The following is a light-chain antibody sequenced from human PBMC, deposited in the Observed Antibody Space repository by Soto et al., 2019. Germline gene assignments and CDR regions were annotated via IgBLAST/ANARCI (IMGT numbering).Light chain of an antibody. V-gene: IGKV3-20*01. CDR1: QSVSSSY. Sequence: ESVLTQSPGTLSLSPGERATLSCRASQSVSSSYLAWYQQKPVQAPRLLIYGASSRATGIPDRFSGCGSGTDFTLTISRLEPEDFAVYYCQQYGSSPVAFGQGTKVVIK. J-gene: IGKJ1*01. CDR3: QQYGSSPVA. CDR2: GAS.